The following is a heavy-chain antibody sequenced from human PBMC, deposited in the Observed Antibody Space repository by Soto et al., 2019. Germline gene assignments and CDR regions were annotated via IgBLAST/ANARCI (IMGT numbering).Heavy chain of an antibody. CDR1: GFTFSNYG. CDR3: ARRGYGSRWPNVYMDV. CDR2: ISNTGAHT. V-gene: IGHV3-64*01. D-gene: IGHD6-13*01. Sequence: EAQLVESGGGLVQPGGSLRLSCAASGFTFSNYGMHWVRQAPGKGLEYVSGISNTGAHTDYAKSVKGRFTISRDNSENTLYLQMGSLRAEDMALYYCARRGYGSRWPNVYMDVWGKGTTVTVSS. J-gene: IGHJ6*03.